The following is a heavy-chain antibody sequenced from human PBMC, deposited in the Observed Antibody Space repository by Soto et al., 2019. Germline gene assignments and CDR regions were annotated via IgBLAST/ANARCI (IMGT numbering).Heavy chain of an antibody. J-gene: IGHJ4*02. V-gene: IGHV3-9*01. D-gene: IGHD3-16*02. Sequence: EVQLVESGGGLVQPGRSLRLSCAASGFTFDDYAMHWVRQAPGKGLEWVSGISWNSGSIGYADSVKGRFTISRDNAKNSLYLQMNSLRAEDTALYYCAKGAFMITFGGVIDYFDYWGQGTLVTVSS. CDR1: GFTFDDYA. CDR3: AKGAFMITFGGVIDYFDY. CDR2: ISWNSGSI.